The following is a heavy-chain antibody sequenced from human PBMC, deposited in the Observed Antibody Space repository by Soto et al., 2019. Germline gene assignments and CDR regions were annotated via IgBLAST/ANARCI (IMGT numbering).Heavy chain of an antibody. CDR3: ARDQAMAQFAY. J-gene: IGHJ4*02. Sequence: QVQLVQSGAEVKKSGASVKVSCKASGYTFTNYGISWVRQAPGQGLEGMGWINAYNGNTKYAQKPQGRATMTTDTSTSTAYMELGSLRPDDTAVYYCARDQAMAQFAYWGQGALGTVSA. V-gene: IGHV1-18*01. CDR2: INAYNGNT. CDR1: GYTFTNYG. D-gene: IGHD5-18*01.